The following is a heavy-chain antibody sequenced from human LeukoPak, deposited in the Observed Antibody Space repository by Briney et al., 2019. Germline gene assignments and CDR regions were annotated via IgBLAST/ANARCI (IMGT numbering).Heavy chain of an antibody. D-gene: IGHD5-12*01. Sequence: GGSLRLSCAVSGFTFSNYAMNWDRQAPGKGLEWVSAISAGADTTLYADSVKGRFTISRDNSRNTLYLQMNSLRAEDTAIYHCARWIYYFDSWGQGTLVTVSS. V-gene: IGHV3-23*01. CDR1: GFTFSNYA. CDR2: ISAGADTT. CDR3: ARWIYYFDS. J-gene: IGHJ4*02.